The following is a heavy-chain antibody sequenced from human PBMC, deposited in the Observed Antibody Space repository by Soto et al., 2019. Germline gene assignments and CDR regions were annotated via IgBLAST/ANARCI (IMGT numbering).Heavy chain of an antibody. CDR1: GGSFSGYY. CDR3: AATDIVVVVAATPGWFDP. J-gene: IGHJ5*02. Sequence: SETLSLTCAVYGGSFSGYYWSWIRQPPGKGLEWIGEINHSGSTNYNPSLKSRVTISVDTSKNQFSLKLSSVTAADTAVYYCAATDIVVVVAATPGWFDPWGQGTLVTVSS. CDR2: INHSGST. D-gene: IGHD2-15*01. V-gene: IGHV4-34*01.